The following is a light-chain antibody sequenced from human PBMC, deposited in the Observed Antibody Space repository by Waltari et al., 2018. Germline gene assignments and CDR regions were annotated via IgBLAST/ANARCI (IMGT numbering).Light chain of an antibody. Sequence: IRITQSPSSLSASTGDRVTITCRASQRISSYLAWYQQKPGKAPKLLIYAASTLQSGVPSRFSGSRSGTDFTLTISCLQSEDFATYYCQQYYSYPPLTFGGGTKVEIK. CDR2: AAS. V-gene: IGKV1-8*01. CDR1: QRISSY. J-gene: IGKJ4*01. CDR3: QQYYSYPPLT.